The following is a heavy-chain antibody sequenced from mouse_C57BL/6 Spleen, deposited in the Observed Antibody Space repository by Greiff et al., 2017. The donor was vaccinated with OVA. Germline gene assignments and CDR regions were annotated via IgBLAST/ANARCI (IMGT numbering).Heavy chain of an antibody. V-gene: IGHV3-1*01. CDR1: GYSITSGYD. Sequence: EVQLQESGPGMVKPSQSLSLTCTVTGYSITSGYDWHWLRHFPGNKLEWMGYISYRGSTNYNPSLKSRISITHDTSKNHFFLKLNSVTTEDTDTDYCARDSNYGWYFDVWGTGTTVTVSS. D-gene: IGHD2-5*01. CDR3: ARDSNYGWYFDV. J-gene: IGHJ1*03. CDR2: ISYRGST.